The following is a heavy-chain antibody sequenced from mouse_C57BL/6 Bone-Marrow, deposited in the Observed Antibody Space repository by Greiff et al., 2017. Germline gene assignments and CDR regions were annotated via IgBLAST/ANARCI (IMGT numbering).Heavy chain of an antibody. CDR3: ARSVTTVVANWDWDAMDY. CDR1: GYTFTSYW. Sequence: QVQLQQPGAELVMPGASVKLSCKASGYTFTSYWMHWVKQRPGQGLEWIGEIDPSDSYTNYNQKFKGKSTLTVDKSSSTAYMQLSSLTSEDSAVYYCARSVTTVVANWDWDAMDYWGQGTSVTVSS. V-gene: IGHV1-69*01. D-gene: IGHD1-1*01. CDR2: IDPSDSYT. J-gene: IGHJ4*01.